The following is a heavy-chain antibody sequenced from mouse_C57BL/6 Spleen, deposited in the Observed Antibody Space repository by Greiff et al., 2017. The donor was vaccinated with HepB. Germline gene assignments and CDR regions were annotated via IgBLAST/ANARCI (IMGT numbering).Heavy chain of an antibody. CDR2: IDPENGGT. V-gene: IGHV14-1*01. CDR1: GFNINSYY. CDR3: TTTRYDYAMDY. D-gene: IGHD1-3*01. Sequence: EVQLMEPGAELVRPGASVKLSCTASGFNINSYYMNWVKQRPEQGLEWIGSIDPENGGTEYSPKFMGKATMTVDTSSNTAYLQLSSLTSEDTAVYYCTTTRYDYAMDYWGQGTSVTVSS. J-gene: IGHJ4*01.